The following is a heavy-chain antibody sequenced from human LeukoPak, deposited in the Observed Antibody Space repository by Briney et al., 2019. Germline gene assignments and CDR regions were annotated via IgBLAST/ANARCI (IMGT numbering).Heavy chain of an antibody. CDR2: ISAYNGNT. V-gene: IGHV1-18*01. J-gene: IGHJ4*02. Sequence: GASVKVSCKASGYTFTSYGISWVRQAPGQGLEWMGWISAYNGNTNYAQKLQGRVTMTTDTSTSTAYMELRSLRSDDTAVYYCARDGSWRDTAMEFDYWGQGTLVTVSS. CDR1: GYTFTSYG. CDR3: ARDGSWRDTAMEFDY. D-gene: IGHD5-18*01.